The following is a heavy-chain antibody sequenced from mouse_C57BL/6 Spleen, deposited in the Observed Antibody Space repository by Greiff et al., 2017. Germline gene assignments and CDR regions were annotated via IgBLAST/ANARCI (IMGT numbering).Heavy chain of an antibody. CDR2: ISSGSSTI. J-gene: IGHJ4*01. CDR1: GFTFSDYG. CDR3: ATNDYEAMDY. D-gene: IGHD1-3*01. Sequence: EVHLVESGGGLVKPGGSLKLSCAASGFTFSDYGMHWVRQAPEKGLVWVAYISSGSSTIYYADTVKGRFTISRDHAKNTLFLQMTSLRSEDTAMYYCATNDYEAMDYWGQGTSVTVSS. V-gene: IGHV5-17*01.